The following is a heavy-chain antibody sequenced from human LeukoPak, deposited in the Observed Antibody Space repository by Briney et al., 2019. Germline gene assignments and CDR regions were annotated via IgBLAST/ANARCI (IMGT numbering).Heavy chain of an antibody. CDR3: ARDQGTTLTSYAFDM. CDR1: GFPLNLFA. Sequence: GGSLRLSCVVSGFPLNLFAVTWVRQAPGKGLEWVSSISSSSSYIYYADSVKGRFTISRDNAKNSLYLQMNSLRAEDTAVYSCARDQGTTLTSYAFDMWGQGTMVTVSS. V-gene: IGHV3-21*01. CDR2: ISSSSSYI. J-gene: IGHJ3*02. D-gene: IGHD4-17*01.